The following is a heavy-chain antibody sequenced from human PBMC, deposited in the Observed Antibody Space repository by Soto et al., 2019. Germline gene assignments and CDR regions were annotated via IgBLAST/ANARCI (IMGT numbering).Heavy chain of an antibody. J-gene: IGHJ4*02. CDR1: GFTFSSYA. CDR3: AKDGRITMIVVVIKGPFDY. D-gene: IGHD3-22*01. Sequence: PGGSLRLSCAASGFTFSSYAMSWVRQAPGKGLEWVSTISNSGGRTYYADSVKGRFAISRDNSKNTLYLQMTSLRPEDTAVYYCAKDGRITMIVVVIKGPFDYWGQGTLVTVSS. CDR2: ISNSGGRT. V-gene: IGHV3-23*01.